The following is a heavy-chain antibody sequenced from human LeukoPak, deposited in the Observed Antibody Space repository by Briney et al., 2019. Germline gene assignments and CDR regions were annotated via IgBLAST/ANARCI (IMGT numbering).Heavy chain of an antibody. CDR1: GGSISSYY. J-gene: IGHJ4*02. D-gene: IGHD6-13*01. V-gene: IGHV4-59*01. CDR2: IHYSGST. CDR3: ARRVYSSSWSYYFDC. Sequence: NPSETLSLTCTVSGGSISSYYWSWIRQPPGRGLEWIGSIHYSGSTSYNPSLKSRVTISVDTSKNQFSLKLSSVTASDTAVYYCARRVYSSSWSYYFDCWGQGTLVTVSS.